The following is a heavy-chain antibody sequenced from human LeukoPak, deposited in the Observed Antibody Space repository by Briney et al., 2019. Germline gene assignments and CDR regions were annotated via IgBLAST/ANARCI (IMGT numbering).Heavy chain of an antibody. Sequence: ASVKVSCKASGYTFTSYDINWVRQATGQGLEWMGWMNPNSGNTGYAQKFQGRVTMTRDTSTSTVYMELSSLRSEDTAVYYCARLYDFWSGYFADYWGQGTLVTVSS. CDR3: ARLYDFWSGYFADY. V-gene: IGHV1-8*02. CDR1: GYTFTSYD. J-gene: IGHJ4*02. CDR2: MNPNSGNT. D-gene: IGHD3-3*01.